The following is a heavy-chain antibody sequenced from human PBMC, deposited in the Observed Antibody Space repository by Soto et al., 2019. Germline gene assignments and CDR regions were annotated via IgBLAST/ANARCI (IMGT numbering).Heavy chain of an antibody. D-gene: IGHD2-21*02. J-gene: IGHJ6*02. CDR1: GGSISTDHYH. CDR2: IHYSGSI. CDR3: AREDDGGDRDYYGLDV. V-gene: IGHV4-30-4*01. Sequence: QVQLQESGPGLVRPSQTLSLTCTVSGGSISTDHYHWTWIRQTPGKGLEWIGYIHYSGSIHFNPSLQSRVSMSVDTSKNLFSLKLXXETAADTAVYFCAREDDGGDRDYYGLDVWGQATTVTVSS.